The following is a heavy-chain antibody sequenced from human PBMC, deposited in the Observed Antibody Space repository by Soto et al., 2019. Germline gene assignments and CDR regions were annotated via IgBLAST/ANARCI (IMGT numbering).Heavy chain of an antibody. V-gene: IGHV2-26*01. CDR2: IFSNDEK. CDR1: GFSLSNARMG. D-gene: IGHD2-15*01. J-gene: IGHJ6*02. CDR3: ARILQRYCSGGSCYYNYYYYGMDV. Sequence: SGPTLVNPTETLTLTCTVSGFSLSNARMGVSWIRQPPGNALEWLAHIFSNDEKSYSTSLKSRLTISKDTSKSQVVLTMTNMDPVDTATYYCARILQRYCSGGSCYYNYYYYGMDVWGQGTTVTVSS.